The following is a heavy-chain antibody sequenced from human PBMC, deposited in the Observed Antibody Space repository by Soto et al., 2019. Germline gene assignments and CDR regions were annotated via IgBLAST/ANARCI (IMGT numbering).Heavy chain of an antibody. J-gene: IGHJ6*02. V-gene: IGHV4-4*02. CDR1: GGSISSSNW. Sequence: QVQLQESGPGLVKPSGTLSLTCAVSGGSISSSNWWSWVRQPPGKGLEWIGEIYHSGSTNYNPSLMSRVTLSVDNSKNQFSLKLSSVTAADTAVYYCARVVGGYYYGMDVWGQGTTVTVSS. D-gene: IGHD2-2*01. CDR2: IYHSGST. CDR3: ARVVGGYYYGMDV.